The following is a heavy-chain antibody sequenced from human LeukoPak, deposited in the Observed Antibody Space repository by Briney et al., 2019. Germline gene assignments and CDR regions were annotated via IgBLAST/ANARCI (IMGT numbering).Heavy chain of an antibody. CDR1: GYTLTSFG. J-gene: IGHJ6*02. Sequence: ASVKVSCKASGYTLTSFGISWVRQAPGQGLEWMGWISAYDGNTNYAQNLQGRVTMTTDTSTSTASMELRSLRSDDTAVYYCARDSRSGGTCYLDVWGQGTTVTVSS. CDR3: ARDSRSGGTCYLDV. D-gene: IGHD2-15*01. V-gene: IGHV1-18*01. CDR2: ISAYDGNT.